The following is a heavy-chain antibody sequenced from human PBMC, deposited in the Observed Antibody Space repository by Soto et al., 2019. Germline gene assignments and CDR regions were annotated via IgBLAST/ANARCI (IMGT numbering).Heavy chain of an antibody. J-gene: IGHJ4*02. CDR2: MYTSERS. V-gene: IGHV4-4*07. D-gene: IGHD3-9*01. CDR1: GGSITNYY. Sequence: QVQLQQSGPGLVKASETLSLTCTVSGGSITNYYWSWIRQPAGKGLEWIGRMYTSERSNFNVSFRSRVTMSVDTSKNQFTLNLRDVTAADTAVYFCARGDPIFSGPSALGTDYWGQGTLVTVSS. CDR3: ARGDPIFSGPSALGTDY.